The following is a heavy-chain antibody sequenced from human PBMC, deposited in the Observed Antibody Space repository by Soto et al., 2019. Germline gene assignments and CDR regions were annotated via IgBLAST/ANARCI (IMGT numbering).Heavy chain of an antibody. Sequence: QVQLVQSGAEVKKPGASVKVSCKASGYTFASYAISWMRQAPGQGLEWMGWISAYNGNTNYAQKLQGRVTMTTDTSTRTAYMEPRSPRSGDTAGYYCARGPPPPEFWGQGTLVTVSS. CDR3: ARGPPPPEF. D-gene: IGHD2-2*01. V-gene: IGHV1-18*01. J-gene: IGHJ4*02. CDR2: ISAYNGNT. CDR1: GYTFASYA.